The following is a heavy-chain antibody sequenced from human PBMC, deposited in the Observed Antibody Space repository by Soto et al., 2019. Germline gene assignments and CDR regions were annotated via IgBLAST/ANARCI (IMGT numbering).Heavy chain of an antibody. CDR3: AKGVLYSSGWLDY. CDR2: ISYDGSNK. V-gene: IGHV3-30*18. CDR1: GFTFSSYG. Sequence: LRLSCAASGFTFSSYGMHWVRQAPGKGLEWVAVISYDGSNKYYADSVKGRFTISRDNSKNTLYPQMNSLRAEDTAVYYCAKGVLYSSGWLDYWGQGTLVTVSS. D-gene: IGHD6-19*01. J-gene: IGHJ4*02.